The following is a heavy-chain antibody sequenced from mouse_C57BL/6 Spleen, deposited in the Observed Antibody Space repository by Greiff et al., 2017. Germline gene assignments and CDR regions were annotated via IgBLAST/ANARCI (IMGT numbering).Heavy chain of an antibody. V-gene: IGHV1-69*01. CDR2: IDPSDSYT. CDR1: GYTFTSYW. J-gene: IGHJ2*01. D-gene: IGHD1-1*01. CDR3: ARRDYYGSSYDY. Sequence: QVQLQQPGAELVMPGASVKLSCKASGYTFTSYWMHWVKQRPGQGLEWIGEIDPSDSYTNYNQKFKCKSTLTVDKSSSTAYMQLSSLTSEDSAVYYCARRDYYGSSYDYWGQGTTLTVSS.